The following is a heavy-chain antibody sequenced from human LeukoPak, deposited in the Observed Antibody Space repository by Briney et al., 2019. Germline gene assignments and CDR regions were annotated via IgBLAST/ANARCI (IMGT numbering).Heavy chain of an antibody. CDR1: GYTFTGYY. D-gene: IGHD3-3*01. Sequence: ASVKVSCKASGYTFTGYYMHWVRQAPGQGLEWMGCINTNTGNPTYAQGFTGRFVFSLDTSVSTAYLQISSLKAEDTAVYYCARSGSLYYDFWSGYYNWFDPWGQGTLVTVSS. J-gene: IGHJ5*02. CDR2: INTNTGNP. CDR3: ARSGSLYYDFWSGYYNWFDP. V-gene: IGHV7-4-1*02.